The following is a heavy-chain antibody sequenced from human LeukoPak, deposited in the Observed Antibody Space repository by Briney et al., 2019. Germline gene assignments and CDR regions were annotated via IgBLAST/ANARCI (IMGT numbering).Heavy chain of an antibody. J-gene: IGHJ4*02. V-gene: IGHV3-21*01. CDR2: ISSSSSYI. CDR1: GFTFSSYS. Sequence: GGSLRLSCAASGFTFSSYSMNWVRQAPGKGLEWVSSISSSSSYIYYADSVKGRFTISRDNAKNSLYLQMNSLRAEDTAVYYCARSQNYYGSGDYWGQGTLVTVSS. CDR3: ARSQNYYGSGDY. D-gene: IGHD3-10*01.